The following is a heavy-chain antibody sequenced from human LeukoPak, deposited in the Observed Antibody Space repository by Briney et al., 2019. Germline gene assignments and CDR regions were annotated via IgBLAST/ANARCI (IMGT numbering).Heavy chain of an antibody. J-gene: IGHJ4*02. CDR2: INHSGST. CDR3: ARTPQWYYFDY. CDR1: GGSFSGYY. Sequence: SETLSLTCAVYGGSFSGYYWSWIRQPPGKGLEWIGEINHSGSTNYNPSLKSRVTMSVDTSKNQFSLKLSSVTAADTAVYYCARTPQWYYFDYWGQGTLVTVSS. V-gene: IGHV4-34*01. D-gene: IGHD2-15*01.